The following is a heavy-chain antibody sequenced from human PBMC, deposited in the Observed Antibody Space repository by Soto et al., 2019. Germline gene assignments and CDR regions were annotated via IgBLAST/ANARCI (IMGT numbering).Heavy chain of an antibody. CDR1: GFTFSSYG. J-gene: IGHJ5*02. CDR3: AKGPPGIVVVWFDP. Sequence: PGGSLRLSCAASGFTFSSYGMHWVRQAPGKGLEWVAVISYDGSNKYYADSVKGRFTISRDNSKNTLYLQMNSLRAEDTAVYYCAKGPPGIVVVWFDPWGQGTLVTVSS. CDR2: ISYDGSNK. V-gene: IGHV3-30*18. D-gene: IGHD2-15*01.